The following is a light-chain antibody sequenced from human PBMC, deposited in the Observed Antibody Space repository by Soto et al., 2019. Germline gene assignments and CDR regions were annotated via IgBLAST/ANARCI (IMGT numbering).Light chain of an antibody. Sequence: QSALTQPASVSGSPGQSITISCTGTSSDVDGYNYVSWYQHHPGKAPKLIIYDVTNRPSGVSNPFSGSKSGNTASLTISGLQPEDESDYYCSSYTTSNTRQIVFGTGTKLTVL. J-gene: IGLJ1*01. CDR3: SSYTTSNTRQIV. CDR1: SSDVDGYNY. CDR2: DVT. V-gene: IGLV2-14*03.